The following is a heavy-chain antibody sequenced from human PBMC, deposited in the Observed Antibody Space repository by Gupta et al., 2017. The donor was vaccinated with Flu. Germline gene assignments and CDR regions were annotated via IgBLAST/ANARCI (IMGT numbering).Heavy chain of an antibody. CDR2: ISYGGGNK. J-gene: IGHJ6*03. V-gene: IGHV3-30-3*01. CDR1: GFTFNTYP. Sequence: QVLVVESGGGVVQPGGSLRLSCAASGFTFNTYPMHWFRQAPVMGLEWVALISYGGGNKNYADSVKGRFTISRDNSKNTLFLQMNSLRADDTAVYYCARGGRATGTPLGVDYSYYYYMDVWGKGTTVTVSS. D-gene: IGHD1-1*01. CDR3: ARGGRATGTPLGVDYSYYYYMDV.